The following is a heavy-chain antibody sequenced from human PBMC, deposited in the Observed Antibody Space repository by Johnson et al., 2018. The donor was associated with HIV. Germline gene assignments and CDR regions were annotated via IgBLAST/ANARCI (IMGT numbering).Heavy chain of an antibody. V-gene: IGHV3-30*04. D-gene: IGHD1-7*01. Sequence: QVQLVESGGGVVQPGRSLRLSCAASGFTFSSYAMHWVRQAPGKGLEWVAVISYDGSNKYYADSVKGRFTISRDNSKNTLYLQMNSQRAEDTAVYYCAREDQNWNYDHAFDIWGQGTMVTVSS. J-gene: IGHJ3*02. CDR1: GFTFSSYA. CDR2: ISYDGSNK. CDR3: AREDQNWNYDHAFDI.